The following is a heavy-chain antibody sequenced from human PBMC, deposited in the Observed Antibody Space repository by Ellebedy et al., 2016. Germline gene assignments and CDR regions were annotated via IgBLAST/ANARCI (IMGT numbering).Heavy chain of an antibody. V-gene: IGHV1-69*05. D-gene: IGHD6-13*01. CDR3: ARAYSSSWYDFDY. J-gene: IGHJ4*02. CDR1: GGTFSSYA. CDR2: IIPIFGTA. Sequence: SVKVSXXASGGTFSSYAISWVRQTPGQGLEWMGGIIPIFGTANYAQKFQGRVTMTRNTSISTAYMELSSLRSEDTAVYYCARAYSSSWYDFDYWGQGTLVTVSS.